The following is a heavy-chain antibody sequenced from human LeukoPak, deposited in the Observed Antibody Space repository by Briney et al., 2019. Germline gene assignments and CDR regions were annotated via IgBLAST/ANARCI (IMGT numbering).Heavy chain of an antibody. CDR1: GGSISSSSYY. J-gene: IGHJ5*02. Sequence: PSETLSLTCTVSGGSISSSSYYWGWIRQPPGKGLEWIGSIYYSGSTNYNPSLKSRVTISVDTSKKQFSLKMSFVTAADTAVYFCARGTNWLDPWGQGTLVTVSS. V-gene: IGHV4-39*07. CDR2: IYYSGST. CDR3: ARGTNWLDP. D-gene: IGHD1-1*01.